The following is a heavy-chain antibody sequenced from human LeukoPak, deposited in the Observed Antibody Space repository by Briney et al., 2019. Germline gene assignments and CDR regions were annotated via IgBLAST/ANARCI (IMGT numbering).Heavy chain of an antibody. CDR3: ARDLYDSSGYQRGYFQH. CDR2: ISYDGRNQ. Sequence: GGSLRLSCAASGFTFSSYGMHWVRQAPGKGLEWVAVISYDGRNQYYADSVKGRFTISRDNSKNTLDLQMNSLRAEDTAVYYCARDLYDSSGYQRGYFQHWGQGTPVTVSS. V-gene: IGHV3-30*03. D-gene: IGHD3-22*01. J-gene: IGHJ1*01. CDR1: GFTFSSYG.